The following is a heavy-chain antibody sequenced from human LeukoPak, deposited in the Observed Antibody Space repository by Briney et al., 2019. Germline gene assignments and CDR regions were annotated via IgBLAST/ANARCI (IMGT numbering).Heavy chain of an antibody. D-gene: IGHD3-10*01. V-gene: IGHV3-30*12. CDR3: ARGDLWFGELLYPPCDY. CDR1: GFNFNIYG. J-gene: IGHJ4*02. CDR2: ISYDGSNK. Sequence: PGGSLRLSCAASGFNFNIYGMYWVRQAPGEGLEWVAVISYDGSNKYYADSVKGRFTISRDNAKNSLYLQMNSLRAEDTAVYYCARGDLWFGELLYPPCDYWGQGTLVTVSS.